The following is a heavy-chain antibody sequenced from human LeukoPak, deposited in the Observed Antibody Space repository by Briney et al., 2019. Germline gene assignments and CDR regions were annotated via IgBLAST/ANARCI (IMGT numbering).Heavy chain of an antibody. D-gene: IGHD2-2*02. J-gene: IGHJ6*02. Sequence: SETLSLTCAVYGGSFSGYYWSWIRQHPGKGLDWIGYIYYNGSTYYNPSLKSRVTMSVDTSKNQFSLKLSSVTAADTAVYYCARAWGPYCSAARCYTTPGYYGMDVWGQGTTVTVSS. CDR3: ARAWGPYCSAARCYTTPGYYGMDV. CDR1: GGSFSGYY. CDR2: IYYNGST. V-gene: IGHV4-34*09.